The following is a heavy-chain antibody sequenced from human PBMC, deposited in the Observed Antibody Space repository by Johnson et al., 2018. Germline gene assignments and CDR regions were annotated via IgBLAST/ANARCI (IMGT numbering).Heavy chain of an antibody. CDR3: AGGGAVTSPDYYYMDV. J-gene: IGHJ6*03. CDR2: IYDSVAA. D-gene: IGHD4-17*01. V-gene: IGHV4-59*01. CDR1: GGSISSNY. Sequence: VQLVESGPGLVKPSETLSLTCIVSGGSISSNYWSWIRQPPGEGLEWIGYIYDSVAANYNPSLKSRVTISGDTSKNQFSLKLSSVTVADTAVYYRAGGGAVTSPDYYYMDVWGKGTTVTVSS.